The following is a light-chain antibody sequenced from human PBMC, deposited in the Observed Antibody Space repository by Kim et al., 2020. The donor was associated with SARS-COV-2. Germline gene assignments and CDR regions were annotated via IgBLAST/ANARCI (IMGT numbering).Light chain of an antibody. V-gene: IGLV3-19*01. CDR1: SLRSYY. J-gene: IGLJ1*01. CDR3: STRDNNGNLVYV. Sequence: LGQTVRITCQGDSLRSYYASWYQQKPGQAPVLVIYANNNRPSGIPDRFSGSSSGDTASLTIAGAQAEDEADYYCSTRDNNGNLVYVFGAGTKVTVL. CDR2: ANN.